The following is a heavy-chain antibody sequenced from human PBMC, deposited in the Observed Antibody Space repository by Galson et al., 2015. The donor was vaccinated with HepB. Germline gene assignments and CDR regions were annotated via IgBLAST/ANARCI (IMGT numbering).Heavy chain of an antibody. Sequence: SLRLSCAASGFSFSSYWMSWVRQAPGKGLEWVANIKQDGSEKYYVGSVKGRFTISRDNAKNSLFLQMNSLRAEDTAMYYCARDGSFGYYYYYYGMDAWGPGTTVTVSS. V-gene: IGHV3-7*01. CDR2: IKQDGSEK. D-gene: IGHD3-10*01. CDR3: ARDGSFGYYYYYYGMDA. CDR1: GFSFSSYW. J-gene: IGHJ6*02.